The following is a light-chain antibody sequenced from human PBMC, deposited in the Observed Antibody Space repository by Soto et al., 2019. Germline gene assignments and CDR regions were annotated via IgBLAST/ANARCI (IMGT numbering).Light chain of an antibody. J-gene: IGKJ4*01. CDR2: STS. CDR1: QSVYSD. V-gene: IGKV3-15*01. CDR3: QHFKTWPPS. Sequence: EIVMTQSPATLSVSPGKTVTLSCKASQSVYSDLAWYQKKPGQAPRLLIFSTSTRATGIPDRFSGSGSGTEFTLTISSLQSEDFAVYYCQHFKTWPPSFGGGTKVEMK.